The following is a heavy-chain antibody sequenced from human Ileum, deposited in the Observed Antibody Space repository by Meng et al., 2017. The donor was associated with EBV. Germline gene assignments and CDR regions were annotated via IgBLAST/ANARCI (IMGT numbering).Heavy chain of an antibody. CDR1: IGSVSIYGYY. V-gene: IGHV4-61*08. CDR2: MSYTGST. Sequence: QVQLRGRGPGRGRPSDTLSLTCSVSIGSVSIYGYYWSWIRQPPGKGLEWIGYMSYTGSTNYKSTLKSRVTISVDKSKNQFSLKLSSVTAADTAVYYCARERGGGDRGIQWGQGTLVTVSS. J-gene: IGHJ4*02. D-gene: IGHD2-21*02. CDR3: ARERGGGDRGIQ.